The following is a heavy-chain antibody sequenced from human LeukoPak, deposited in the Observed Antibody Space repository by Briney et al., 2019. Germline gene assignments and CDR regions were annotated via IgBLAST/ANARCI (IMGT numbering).Heavy chain of an antibody. CDR3: ASADDSSGYYYERWYFDL. Sequence: SETLSFTCTVSGGSISSYYWSWIRQPPGKGLEWIGYIYYSGSTNYNPSLKSRVTISVDTSKNQFSLKLSSVTAADTAVYYCASADDSSGYYYERWYFDLWGRGTLVTVSS. CDR1: GGSISSYY. D-gene: IGHD3-22*01. V-gene: IGHV4-59*01. CDR2: IYYSGST. J-gene: IGHJ2*01.